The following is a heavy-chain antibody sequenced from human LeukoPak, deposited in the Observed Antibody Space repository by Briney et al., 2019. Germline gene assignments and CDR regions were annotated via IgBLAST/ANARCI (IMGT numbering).Heavy chain of an antibody. CDR2: IYTSGST. D-gene: IGHD6-13*01. CDR3: ARSSVYRSSWLIDY. Sequence: SETLSLTCTVSGGSISSYYWSWIRQPAGKGLEWIGRIYTSGSTNYNPSLKSRVTMSVDTSKNQFSLKLTSVTAADTAVYYCARSSVYRSSWLIDYWGQGTLVTVSS. J-gene: IGHJ4*02. CDR1: GGSISSYY. V-gene: IGHV4-4*07.